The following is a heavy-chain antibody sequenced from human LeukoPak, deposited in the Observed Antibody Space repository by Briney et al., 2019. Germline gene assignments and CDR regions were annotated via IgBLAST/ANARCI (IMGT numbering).Heavy chain of an antibody. CDR1: GFTFSNAW. CDR3: TTDSYDSSGYHEDY. Sequence: PGGSLRLSCAASGFTFSNAWMSWVRQAPGKGLEWVGRIKSKTDGGTTDYAAPVKGRFTISRDDSKNTLYLQMNSLKTEDTAVYYCTTDSYDSSGYHEDYWGQGTLVTVSS. V-gene: IGHV3-15*01. CDR2: IKSKTDGGTT. D-gene: IGHD3-22*01. J-gene: IGHJ4*02.